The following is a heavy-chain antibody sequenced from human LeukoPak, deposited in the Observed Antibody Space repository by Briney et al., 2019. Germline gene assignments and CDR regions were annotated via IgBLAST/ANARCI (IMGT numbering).Heavy chain of an antibody. CDR3: ARQLRNWYWAFDI. J-gene: IGHJ3*02. V-gene: IGHV4-39*01. CDR1: GGSISINSYH. CDR2: THYRGDS. D-gene: IGHD6-13*01. Sequence: PSETLSLTCTVSGGSISINSYHWGWIRQPPGKGLECIATTHYRGDSHHNPALKSRVTISVDTSNNQFSLKLHSVTAADTALYYCARQLRNWYWAFDIWGQGTLVTVSS.